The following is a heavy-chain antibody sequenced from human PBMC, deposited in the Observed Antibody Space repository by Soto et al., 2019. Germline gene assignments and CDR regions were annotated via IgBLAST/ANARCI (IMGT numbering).Heavy chain of an antibody. CDR3: ASEGTYCSGGSCYSGRFGAFDI. Sequence: GGSLRLSCSASGFTVSSNYMSWVRQAPGKGLEWVSVIYSGGSTYYADSVKGRFTISRHNSKNTLYLQMNSLRAEDTAVYYCASEGTYCSGGSCYSGRFGAFDIWGQGTMVTVSS. J-gene: IGHJ3*02. CDR2: IYSGGST. V-gene: IGHV3-53*04. D-gene: IGHD2-15*01. CDR1: GFTVSSNY.